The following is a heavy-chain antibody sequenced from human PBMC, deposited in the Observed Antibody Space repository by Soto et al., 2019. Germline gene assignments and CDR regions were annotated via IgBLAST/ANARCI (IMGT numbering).Heavy chain of an antibody. D-gene: IGHD6-13*01. Sequence: PGGSLRVSCAASEFTFSSYAMSWVRQAPGKGLEWVSAISGSGGSTYYADSVKGRFTISRDTSKNTLYLQMSSLRVEDTALYYCAKSYSSNWYDYFDNWGQGALVTVSS. CDR3: AKSYSSNWYDYFDN. CDR1: EFTFSSYA. V-gene: IGHV3-23*01. J-gene: IGHJ4*02. CDR2: ISGSGGST.